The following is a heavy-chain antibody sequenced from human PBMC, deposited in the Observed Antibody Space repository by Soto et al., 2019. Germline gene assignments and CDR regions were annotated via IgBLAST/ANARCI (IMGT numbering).Heavy chain of an antibody. D-gene: IGHD6-19*01. Sequence: VQLLESGGDSVQPGGSLKLSCVGSGFTFGNYVMNWVRQAPGKGLEWVASISGTGVSTFYAHAVKGRFTVSRDNSKNTLYLYMSSLRADDTAVYFCAKDRQGFTSGWPNWFDPWGQGTLVTVSS. V-gene: IGHV3-23*01. CDR1: GFTFGNYV. CDR3: AKDRQGFTSGWPNWFDP. CDR2: ISGTGVST. J-gene: IGHJ5*02.